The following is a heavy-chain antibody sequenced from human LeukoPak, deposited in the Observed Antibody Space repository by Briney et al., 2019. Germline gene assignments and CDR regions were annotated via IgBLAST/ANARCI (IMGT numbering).Heavy chain of an antibody. D-gene: IGHD4-17*01. J-gene: IGHJ4*02. CDR1: GGSISSYY. CDR2: IYYSGST. CDR3: ARDRSSADGDYSYLSYFDY. Sequence: PSETLSLTCTVSGGSISSYYWSWIRQPPGKGLEWIGYIYYSGSTNYNPSLKSRVTISVDTSKNQFSLKLSSVTAADTAVYYCARDRSSADGDYSYLSYFDYWGQGTLVTVSS. V-gene: IGHV4-59*01.